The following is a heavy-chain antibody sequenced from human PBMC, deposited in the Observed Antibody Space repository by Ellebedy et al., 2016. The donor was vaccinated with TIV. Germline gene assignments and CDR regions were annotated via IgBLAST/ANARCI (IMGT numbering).Heavy chain of an antibody. D-gene: IGHD3-9*01. J-gene: IGHJ4*02. CDR2: IIPMVDVT. CDR1: GNTFSTSG. Sequence: AASVKVSCKAPGNTFSTSGFSWVRQAPGQGLEWMGGIIPMVDVTHYGQKFQERVTFTADRSTTTVYMELGSLTSEDTAVYFCSRGRDDDLLTGYSGFDSWGQGTLVNVSS. V-gene: IGHV1-69*10. CDR3: SRGRDDDLLTGYSGFDS.